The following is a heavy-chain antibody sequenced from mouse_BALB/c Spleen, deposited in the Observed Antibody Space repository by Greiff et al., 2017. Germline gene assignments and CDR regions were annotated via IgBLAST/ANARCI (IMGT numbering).Heavy chain of an antibody. CDR2: IDPANGNT. Sequence: VQLQQSGAELVKPGASVKLSCTASGFNIKDTYMHWVKQRPEQGLEWIGRIDPANGNTKYDPKFQGKATITADTSSNTAYLQLSSLTSEDTAVYYCASLRITTGYYYAMDYWGQGTSVTVSS. V-gene: IGHV14-3*02. D-gene: IGHD2-4*01. CDR1: GFNIKDTY. J-gene: IGHJ4*01. CDR3: ASLRITTGYYYAMDY.